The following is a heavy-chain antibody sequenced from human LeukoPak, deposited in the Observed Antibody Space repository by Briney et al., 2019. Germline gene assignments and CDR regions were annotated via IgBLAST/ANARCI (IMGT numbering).Heavy chain of an antibody. CDR3: ARPFYGDDDYYYGMDV. D-gene: IGHD4-17*01. V-gene: IGHV3-33*01. J-gene: IGHJ6*02. Sequence: GGSLRLSCAASGFTFSSYGMHWVRQAPGKGLEWVAVIWYDGSNKYYADSVKGRFTISRDNSKNTLYLQMNSLRAEDTAVYYCARPFYGDDDYYYGMDVGGQGTTVTVYS. CDR1: GFTFSSYG. CDR2: IWYDGSNK.